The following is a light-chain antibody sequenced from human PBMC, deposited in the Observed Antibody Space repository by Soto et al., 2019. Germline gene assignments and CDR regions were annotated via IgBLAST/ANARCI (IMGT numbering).Light chain of an antibody. V-gene: IGKV1-27*01. Sequence: DIQMTQSPSSLSASVGDRVTITCRASQGISNYIAWYQQKPGKVPKLLIYAASTLQSGVPSRLSGSGSGTDFTLTIRSLQPEDFATYYYQKYNRAPWTFGQGTKLELK. CDR3: QKYNRAPWT. CDR1: QGISNY. CDR2: AAS. J-gene: IGKJ1*01.